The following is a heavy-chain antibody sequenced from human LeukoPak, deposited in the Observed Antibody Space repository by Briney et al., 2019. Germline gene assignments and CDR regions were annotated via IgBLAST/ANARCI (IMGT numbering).Heavy chain of an antibody. V-gene: IGHV7-4-1*02. J-gene: IGHJ4*02. CDR1: GYTFTSYA. Sequence: ASVKVSCKASGYTFTSYAMNWVRQAPEQGLEWMGWINTNTGNPTYAQGFTGRFVFSLDTSVSTAYLQISSLKAEDTAVYYCARGDDYGDYQDIDYWGQGTLVTVSS. D-gene: IGHD4-17*01. CDR2: INTNTGNP. CDR3: ARGDDYGDYQDIDY.